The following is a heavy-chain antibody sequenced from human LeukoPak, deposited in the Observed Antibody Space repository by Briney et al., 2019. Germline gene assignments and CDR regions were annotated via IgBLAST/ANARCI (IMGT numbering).Heavy chain of an antibody. CDR3: ARVRYGRRSGYFAQISYQFDY. Sequence: PSETLSLTCTVSGGSISSGGYYWSWIRQHPGKGLEWIGYIYYSGSTYYNPSLKSRATISVDTSKNQFSLKLSSVTAADTAVYYCARVRYGRRSGYFAQISYQFDYWGQGTLVTVSS. V-gene: IGHV4-31*03. CDR2: IYYSGST. D-gene: IGHD3-22*01. J-gene: IGHJ4*02. CDR1: GGSISSGGYY.